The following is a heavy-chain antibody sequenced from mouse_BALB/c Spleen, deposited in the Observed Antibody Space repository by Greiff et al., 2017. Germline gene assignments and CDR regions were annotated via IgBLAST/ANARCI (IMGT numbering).Heavy chain of an antibody. CDR2: INPSTGYT. J-gene: IGHJ4*01. CDR3: ARPHYYGSSPYAMDY. D-gene: IGHD1-1*01. V-gene: IGHV1-7*01. CDR1: GYTFTSYW. Sequence: QVHVKQSGAELAKPGASVKMSCKASGYTFTSYWMHWVKQRPGQGLEWIGYINPSTGYTEYNQKFKDKATLTADKSSSTAYMQLSSLTSEDSAVYYCARPHYYGSSPYAMDYWGQGTSVTVSS.